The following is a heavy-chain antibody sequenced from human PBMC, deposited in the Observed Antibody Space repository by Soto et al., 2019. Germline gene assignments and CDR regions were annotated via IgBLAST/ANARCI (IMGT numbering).Heavy chain of an antibody. D-gene: IGHD6-13*01. CDR3: ARYSTNWFQTEGLDV. J-gene: IGHJ6*02. CDR1: GGSINSYY. CDR2: IDSSGNT. V-gene: IGHV4-4*07. Sequence: QVQLQESGPGLVKASETLSLTCTVSGGSINSYYWSWIRQPAGKGLEWIGRIDSSGNTNYNPSLRSRVTMSVNTSKSQFSQRLTSVTAADTAVYYCARYSTNWFQTEGLDVWGQGTTVTVSS.